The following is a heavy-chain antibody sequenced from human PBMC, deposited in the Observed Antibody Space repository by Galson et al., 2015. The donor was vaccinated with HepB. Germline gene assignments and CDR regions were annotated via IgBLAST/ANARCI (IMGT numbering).Heavy chain of an antibody. CDR3: ARFCLSRAHYDFWSGYCPFDY. Sequence: SVKVSCKASGYTFTSYGISWVRQAPGQGLEWMGWVSAYNGNTNYAQKLQGRVTMTTDTSTSTAYMELRSLRSDDTAVYYCARFCLSRAHYDFWSGYCPFDYWGQGTLVTVSS. D-gene: IGHD3-3*01. J-gene: IGHJ4*02. V-gene: IGHV1-18*04. CDR1: GYTFTSYG. CDR2: VSAYNGNT.